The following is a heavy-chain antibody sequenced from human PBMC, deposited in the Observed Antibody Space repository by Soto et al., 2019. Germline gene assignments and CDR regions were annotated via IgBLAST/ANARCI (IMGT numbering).Heavy chain of an antibody. J-gene: IGHJ4*02. CDR2: IDAAGSGT. CDR3: ARDQTVTGPSTFDY. V-gene: IGHV3-74*03. Sequence: EVQLVESGGGLVQLGGSLRLSCAASGFTFRTYWMHWVRQSPGKGLVWVSRIDAAGSGTTYADAVEGRFTISRDNAKNTLYLQMNSLRAEDTAVYYCARDQTVTGPSTFDYCGQGTLVTVSS. CDR1: GFTFRTYW. D-gene: IGHD6-19*01.